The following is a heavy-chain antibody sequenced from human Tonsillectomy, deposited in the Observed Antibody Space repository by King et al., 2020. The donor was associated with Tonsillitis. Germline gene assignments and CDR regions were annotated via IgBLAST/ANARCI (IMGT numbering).Heavy chain of an antibody. CDR3: AKWRSRAYYYDSSGYGLDY. D-gene: IGHD3-22*01. CDR2: ISGTGGRT. J-gene: IGHJ4*02. CDR1: GFTFSSYA. V-gene: IGHV3-23*04. Sequence: VQLVESGGGLVQPGGSLRLSCAASGFTFSSYAMSWVRQAPGKGLEWVSTISGTGGRTYYADSVKGRFTISRDNSKNTLYLQINSLRAEDTAVYYCAKWRSRAYYYDSSGYGLDYWGQGTLVTVSS.